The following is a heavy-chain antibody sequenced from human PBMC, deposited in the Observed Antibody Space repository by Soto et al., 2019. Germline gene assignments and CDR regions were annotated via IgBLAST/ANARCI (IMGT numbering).Heavy chain of an antibody. D-gene: IGHD6-13*01. V-gene: IGHV4-31*03. J-gene: IGHJ4*02. CDR3: ARVRSSSWYFNY. CDR2: IYYSGST. CDR1: GGSISSGGYY. Sequence: SETLSLTCTVSGGSISSGGYYWSWIRQHPGKGLEWIGYIYYSGSTYYNPSLKSRVTISVDTSKNQFSLKLSSVTAADTAVYYCARVRSSSWYFNYWGQGTLVTVSS.